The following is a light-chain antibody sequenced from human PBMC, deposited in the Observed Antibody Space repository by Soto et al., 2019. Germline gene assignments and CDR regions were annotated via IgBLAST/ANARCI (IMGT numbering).Light chain of an antibody. CDR2: WAS. CDR1: QSVLYSSDNKNY. J-gene: IGKJ3*01. Sequence: DIVMTQSPDSLAVSLGERATINCKSSQSVLYSSDNKNYLAWYQQKPGQPPNLLICWASTRESGVPDRFSGSGSGTDFSLTISSLQAEDVAIYYCQQYYTTPLTFGPGTKVDIK. V-gene: IGKV4-1*01. CDR3: QQYYTTPLT.